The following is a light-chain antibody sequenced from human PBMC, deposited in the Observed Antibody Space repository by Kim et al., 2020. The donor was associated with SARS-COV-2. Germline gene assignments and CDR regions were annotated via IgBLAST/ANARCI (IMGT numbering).Light chain of an antibody. CDR2: DAS. CDR1: QSVSNF. CDR3: QQRTNWPPFT. Sequence: EIVLTQFPATLSLSPGETATLSCRASQSVSNFLAWYQQKPGQAPRLLIYDASNRAPGIPASFSGSWSGTYFTLTISSLEPEDFAVYYCQQRTNWPPFTFGQGTKL. J-gene: IGKJ2*01. V-gene: IGKV3-11*01.